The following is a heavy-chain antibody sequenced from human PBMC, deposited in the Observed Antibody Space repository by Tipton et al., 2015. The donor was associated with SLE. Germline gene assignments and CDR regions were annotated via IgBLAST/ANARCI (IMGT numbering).Heavy chain of an antibody. V-gene: IGHV4-59*12. Sequence: GLVKPSETLSLTCTVSGDSIRSYYWSWIRQPPGKGLEWIGYISYGGGTNYNPSLKSRVTISVDTSKNHFSLKLRSVTAADTAVYYCARGYCTGDVCFGRGFFDYWGQGTLVTVSS. J-gene: IGHJ4*02. D-gene: IGHD2-8*02. CDR2: ISYGGGT. CDR3: ARGYCTGDVCFGRGFFDY. CDR1: GDSIRSYY.